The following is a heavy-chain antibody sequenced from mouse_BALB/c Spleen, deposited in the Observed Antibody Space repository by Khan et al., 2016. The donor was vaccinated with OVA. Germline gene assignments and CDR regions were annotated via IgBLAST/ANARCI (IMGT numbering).Heavy chain of an antibody. CDR3: ARSYGSWAMDY. CDR2: ITYSGNT. D-gene: IGHD1-1*01. J-gene: IGHJ4*01. CDR1: GDSITSGF. Sequence: VQLKESGPSLVKPSQTLSLTCSVTGDSITSGFWNWIRKFPGNKFEYLGYITYSGNTYYTPSLKSRISFTRDTSKSQYFLQLNSVTTEDTATYFCARSYGSWAMDYWGQGTSVTVSS. V-gene: IGHV3-8*02.